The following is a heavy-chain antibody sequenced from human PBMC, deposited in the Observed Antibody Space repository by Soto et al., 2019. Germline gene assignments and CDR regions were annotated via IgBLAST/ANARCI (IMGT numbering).Heavy chain of an antibody. CDR3: AKALRPSLNFFYYMDV. V-gene: IGHV3-23*01. J-gene: IGHJ6*03. CDR1: GFTFGSYA. D-gene: IGHD2-2*01. Sequence: EVQLLESGGGLVHPGGSLRLSCVVSGFTFGSYAMSWVRQAPEKGPEWVAILGGNGFTTYYADSVKGRFTISGDKSKSTLLLEMISLRAEETGVYYCAKALRPSLNFFYYMDVWGRGTSVTVSS. CDR2: LGGNGFTT.